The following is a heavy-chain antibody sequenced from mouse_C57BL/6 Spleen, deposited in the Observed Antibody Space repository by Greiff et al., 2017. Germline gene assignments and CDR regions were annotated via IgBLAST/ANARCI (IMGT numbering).Heavy chain of an antibody. J-gene: IGHJ4*01. Sequence: VQLKESGPELVKPGASVKMSCKASGYTFTDYNMHWVKQSHGKSLEWIGYINPNNGGTSYNQKFKGKATLTVNKSSSTAYMELRSLTSEDSAVYYCARNDYDGPPMDYWGQGTSVTVSS. CDR3: ARNDYDGPPMDY. D-gene: IGHD2-4*01. V-gene: IGHV1-22*01. CDR2: INPNNGGT. CDR1: GYTFTDYN.